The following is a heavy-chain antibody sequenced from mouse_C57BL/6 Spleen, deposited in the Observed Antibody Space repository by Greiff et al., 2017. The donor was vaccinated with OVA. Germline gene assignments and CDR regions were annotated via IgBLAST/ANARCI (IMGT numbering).Heavy chain of an antibody. CDR2: IDPSDSYT. V-gene: IGHV1-50*01. CDR1: GYTFTSYW. D-gene: IGHD2-4*01. Sequence: VQLQQPGAELVKPGASVKLSCKASGYTFTSYWMQWVKQRPGQGLEWIGEIDPSDSYTNYNQKFKGKATLTVDTSSSTAYMQLSSLTSEDSAVYYFARFLYYDYDGFFAYWGQGTLVTVSA. J-gene: IGHJ3*01. CDR3: ARFLYYDYDGFFAY.